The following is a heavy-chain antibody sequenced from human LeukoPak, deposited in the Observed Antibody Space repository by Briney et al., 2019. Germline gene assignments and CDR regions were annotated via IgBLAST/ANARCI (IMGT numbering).Heavy chain of an antibody. CDR3: AREKMGAATDY. D-gene: IGHD1-26*01. Sequence: GGSLRLSCGASGFTFSDYYMNWIRQAPGKGLEWVSYISSSGSTIYYADSVKGRFTISRDNAKNSLYLHMNSLRAEDTAVYYCAREKMGAATDYWGQGTLVTVSS. V-gene: IGHV3-11*01. J-gene: IGHJ4*02. CDR1: GFTFSDYY. CDR2: ISSSGSTI.